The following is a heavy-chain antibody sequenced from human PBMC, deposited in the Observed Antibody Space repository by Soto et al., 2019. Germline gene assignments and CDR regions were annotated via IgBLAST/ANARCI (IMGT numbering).Heavy chain of an antibody. V-gene: IGHV3-7*01. D-gene: IGHD2-2*02. CDR3: ASASGYCSSTSCYTTTRLGEFRIY. Sequence: PGGSLRLSCVASGFTFSSYWMSWVRQAPGKWLEWVANIKQDGSEKYYVDSVKGRFTISRDNAKNSLYLQMNSLRAEDTAVYYCASASGYCSSTSCYTTTRLGEFRIYWGQGXLVTVYS. CDR2: IKQDGSEK. J-gene: IGHJ4*02. CDR1: GFTFSSYW.